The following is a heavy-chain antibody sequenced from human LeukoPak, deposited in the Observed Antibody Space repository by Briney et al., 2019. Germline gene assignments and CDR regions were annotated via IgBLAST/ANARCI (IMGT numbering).Heavy chain of an antibody. V-gene: IGHV4-34*01. CDR3: ARGLAFSSGWTGPWFDP. Sequence: NPSETLSLTCAVYGGSFSGYNWSWIRQPPGKGLEWIGEINHSGSTNYNPSLKSRVTISVDTSKNQFSLKLSSVTAADTAVYYCARGLAFSSGWTGPWFDPWGQGTLVTVSS. CDR2: INHSGST. CDR1: GGSFSGYN. J-gene: IGHJ5*02. D-gene: IGHD6-19*01.